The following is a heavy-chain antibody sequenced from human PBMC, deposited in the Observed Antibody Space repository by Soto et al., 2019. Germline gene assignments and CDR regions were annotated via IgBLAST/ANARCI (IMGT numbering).Heavy chain of an antibody. D-gene: IGHD5-12*01. CDR2: IIPVFGRP. J-gene: IGHJ1*01. CDR3: AREGSGYNL. Sequence: SVKVSCKASGGSFSSFGISWVRQAPGQGREWMGGIIPVFGRPNYAQRFRGRLTITADESTNTVYLELIDLRSEDTAVYYCAREGSGYNLWGQGXQVTVSS. CDR1: GGSFSSFG. V-gene: IGHV1-69*13.